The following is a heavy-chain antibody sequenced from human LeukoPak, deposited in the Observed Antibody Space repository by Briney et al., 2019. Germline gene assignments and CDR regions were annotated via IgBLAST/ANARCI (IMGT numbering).Heavy chain of an antibody. CDR1: GFTFSSYS. CDR3: AKGSSRGMYYLDY. D-gene: IGHD3-16*01. CDR2: ISGSGGST. V-gene: IGHV3-23*01. Sequence: GGSLRLSCAASGFTFSSYSMNWVRQAPGKGLEWVSAISGSGGSTYYADSVKGRFTISRDNSKNTLYLQMNSLRAEDTAVYYCAKGSSRGMYYLDYWGQGTLVTVSS. J-gene: IGHJ4*02.